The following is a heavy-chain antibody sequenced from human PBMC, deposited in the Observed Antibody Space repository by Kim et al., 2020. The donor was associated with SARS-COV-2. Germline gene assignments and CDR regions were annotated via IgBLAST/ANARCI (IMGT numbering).Heavy chain of an antibody. CDR1: GFTFYSYA. Sequence: GGSLRLSCAASGFTFYSYAMSWVRQAPGKGLEWVSAIGGGGGSAYYADSVKGRFTVSRDNSENTIYLQMNSLRAEDTAIYYCAKDEGLNDYASGTFADYNYGFAGWGQGTSAAVPS. CDR2: IGGGGGSA. J-gene: IGHJ6*02. D-gene: IGHD3-10*01. V-gene: IGHV3-23*01. CDR3: AKDEGLNDYASGTFADYNYGFAG.